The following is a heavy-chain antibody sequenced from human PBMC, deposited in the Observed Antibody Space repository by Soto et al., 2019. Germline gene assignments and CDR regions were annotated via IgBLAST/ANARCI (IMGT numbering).Heavy chain of an antibody. J-gene: IGHJ6*02. CDR3: ARGKLGPYYDILTGYRPDYYYGMDV. V-gene: IGHV1-2*04. CDR2: INPNSGGT. Sequence: ASVKVSCKASGYTFTGYYMHWVRQAPGQGLEWMGWINPNSGGTNYAQKFQGWVTMTRDTSISTAYMELSRLRSDDTAVYYCARGKLGPYYDILTGYRPDYYYGMDVWGQGTTVTVSS. CDR1: GYTFTGYY. D-gene: IGHD3-9*01.